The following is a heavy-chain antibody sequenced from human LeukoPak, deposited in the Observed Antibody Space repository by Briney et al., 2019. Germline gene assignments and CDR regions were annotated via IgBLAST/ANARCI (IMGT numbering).Heavy chain of an antibody. CDR2: TSTSSFYT. Sequence: GGSLRLSCAASGFTFSDYYMSWIRQAPGKGLVRVSYTSTSSFYTKYADSVKGRFTISRDNAKNSLSLQMNSLRAEDTAVYYCARGPSCGGDCYLPPDSWGQGTLVTVSS. CDR1: GFTFSDYY. D-gene: IGHD2-21*02. J-gene: IGHJ5*02. V-gene: IGHV3-11*05. CDR3: ARGPSCGGDCYLPPDS.